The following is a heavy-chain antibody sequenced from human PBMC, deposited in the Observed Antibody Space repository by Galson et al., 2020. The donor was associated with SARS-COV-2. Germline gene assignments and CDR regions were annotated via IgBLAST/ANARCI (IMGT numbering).Heavy chain of an antibody. CDR2: ITGDGSRA. D-gene: IGHD1-20*01. Sequence: GESLKISCAGSGFTFSSYWMFWVRQAPGKGLVWVSHITGDGSRASYADSVKGRFTISCDSAKNTMYLQMDSLSPEDTAVYYCARGQYNSSPGYCGQGTLVTVSS. CDR3: ARGQYNSSPGY. J-gene: IGHJ4*02. CDR1: GFTFSSYW. V-gene: IGHV3-74*01.